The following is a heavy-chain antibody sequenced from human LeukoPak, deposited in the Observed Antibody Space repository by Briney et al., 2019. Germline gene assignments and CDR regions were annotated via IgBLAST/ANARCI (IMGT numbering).Heavy chain of an antibody. Sequence: GGSLTLSCAASGFTFVHFAMSWVRLAPGKGLEWVSAVVGDGTTTFYADSVKGRFTISRDNSKNTVYLQINSLGDEDTAVYYCAKARLSTGWAYNDYWGQGTLVTVSS. D-gene: IGHD2-8*02. CDR3: AKARLSTGWAYNDY. CDR2: VVGDGTTT. J-gene: IGHJ4*02. CDR1: GFTFVHFA. V-gene: IGHV3-23*01.